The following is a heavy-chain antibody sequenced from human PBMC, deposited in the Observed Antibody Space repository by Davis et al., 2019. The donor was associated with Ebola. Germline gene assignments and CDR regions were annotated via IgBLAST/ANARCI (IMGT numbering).Heavy chain of an antibody. J-gene: IGHJ5*02. CDR3: ARGYCSGGSCYGSWFDP. V-gene: IGHV5-51*01. CDR2: IYPGDSDT. CDR1: GYSFTSYW. Sequence: GESLKISCKGSGYSFTSYWIGWVRQMPGKGLEWMGIIYPGDSDTRYSPSFQGQVTISADKSISTAYLQWSSLKASDTAMYYCARGYCSGGSCYGSWFDPWGQGTLVTVSS. D-gene: IGHD2-15*01.